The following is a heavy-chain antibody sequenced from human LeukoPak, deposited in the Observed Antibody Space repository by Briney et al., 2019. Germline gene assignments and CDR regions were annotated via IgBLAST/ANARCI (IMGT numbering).Heavy chain of an antibody. J-gene: IGHJ6*02. CDR3: ARDLGYSYGPYYYYYYGKDV. CDR2: IYYSGST. CDR1: GGSISSYY. V-gene: IGHV4-59*01. D-gene: IGHD5-18*01. Sequence: SETLSLTCTVSGGSISSYYWSWIRQPPGKGLEWIGYIYYSGSTNYNPSLKSRVTISVDTSKNQFSLKLSSVTAADTAVYYCARDLGYSYGPYYYYYYGKDVWGQGTTVTVSS.